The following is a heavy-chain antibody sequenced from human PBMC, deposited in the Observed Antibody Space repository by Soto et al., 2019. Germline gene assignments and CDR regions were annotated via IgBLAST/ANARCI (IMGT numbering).Heavy chain of an antibody. CDR1: GGTFSIYA. Sequence: SVKVSCKASGGTFSIYAISCVLQSPVQWLEWMGGIIPIFGTANYAQKFQGRVTITADESTSTAYMELSSLRSEDTAVYYCARALTVTTRGYYYYGMDVWGQGTTVTVSS. V-gene: IGHV1-69*13. CDR3: ARALTVTTRGYYYYGMDV. J-gene: IGHJ6*02. CDR2: IIPIFGTA. D-gene: IGHD4-4*01.